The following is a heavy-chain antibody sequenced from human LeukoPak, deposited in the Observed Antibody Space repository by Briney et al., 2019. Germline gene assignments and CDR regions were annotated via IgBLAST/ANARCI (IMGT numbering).Heavy chain of an antibody. CDR2: ISSSSTYI. Sequence: GGSLRLPCAASGFTFSRYSMNWVRQASGKGLEWVSSISSSSTYIYYADSLKGRFTISRDNAKNSLYLQMNSLRCEDTAMYYCAREVPSKTVLTPHLDYWGQGILVTVSS. D-gene: IGHD1-14*01. CDR3: AREVPSKTVLTPHLDY. J-gene: IGHJ4*02. CDR1: GFTFSRYS. V-gene: IGHV3-21*01.